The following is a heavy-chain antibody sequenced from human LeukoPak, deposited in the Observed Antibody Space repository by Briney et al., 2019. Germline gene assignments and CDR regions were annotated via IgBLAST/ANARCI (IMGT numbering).Heavy chain of an antibody. D-gene: IGHD3-22*01. Sequence: SETLSLTCTVSGGSISSYYWSWIRQPAGKGLEWIGRIYTSGSTNYNPSLKSRVTMSVDTSKNQFSLKLSSVTAADTAVYYCARAGGDSSGYYHYYYYYGMDVWGQGTTVTVSS. CDR3: ARAGGDSSGYYHYYYYYGMDV. CDR1: GGSISSYY. V-gene: IGHV4-4*07. CDR2: IYTSGST. J-gene: IGHJ6*02.